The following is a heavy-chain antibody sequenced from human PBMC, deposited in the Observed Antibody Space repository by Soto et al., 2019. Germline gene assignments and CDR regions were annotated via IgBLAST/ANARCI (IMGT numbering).Heavy chain of an antibody. Sequence: QVQLVESGGGVVQPGTSLRVSCVGSGFTFRSYVIHWVRQAPGKGLEWVALTSYDGSDKYYGDSVRGRFTISRDNSRNTVDLQMDNLRLEDTALYYCARWGTTGGLDVWDQGTLVSV. CDR3: ARWGTTGGLDV. J-gene: IGHJ1*01. CDR2: TSYDGSDK. V-gene: IGHV3-30*19. CDR1: GFTFRSYV. D-gene: IGHD3-16*01.